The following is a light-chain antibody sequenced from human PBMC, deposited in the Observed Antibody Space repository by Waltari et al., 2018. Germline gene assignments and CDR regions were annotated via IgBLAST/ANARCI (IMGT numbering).Light chain of an antibody. CDR1: QSINTW. J-gene: IGKJ2*01. CDR2: KAS. CDR3: QQYNSDQYT. V-gene: IGKV1-5*03. Sequence: DIQMTQSPSTLSASIGDRVTITCRASQSINTWLAWYQHRPGKAPKLLIRKASFLQSGVPSRFSGSESGTEFTLTINSLQPDDLATYHCQQYNSDQYTFGQGTKLEI.